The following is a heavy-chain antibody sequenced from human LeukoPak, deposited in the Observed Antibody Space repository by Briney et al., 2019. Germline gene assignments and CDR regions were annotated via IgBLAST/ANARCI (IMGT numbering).Heavy chain of an antibody. D-gene: IGHD5-12*01. Sequence: GGPLRLSCAASGFTVSSSYMSCVRPAPGKGLEGGAVIWKDGRNKDYADSVKGRFTISRDNSRNTLYLQMNSLRGEDTAVYYCARDHAADIVATGEDYWGQGTLVTVSS. CDR2: IWKDGRNK. CDR3: ARDHAADIVATGEDY. CDR1: GFTVSSSY. J-gene: IGHJ4*02. V-gene: IGHV3-33*08.